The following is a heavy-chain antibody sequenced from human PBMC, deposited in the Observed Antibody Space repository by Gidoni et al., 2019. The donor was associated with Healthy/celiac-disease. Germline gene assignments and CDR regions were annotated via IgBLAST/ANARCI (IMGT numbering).Heavy chain of an antibody. CDR1: GGSLRGYY. D-gene: IGHD3-10*01. V-gene: IGHV4-34*01. CDR2: INHSGST. Sequence: QVQLQQWGAGLLKPAETLSLTCAVYGGSLRGYYWSWIRPPPGKGLEWIGEINHSGSTNYNPSLKSRVTISVDTSKNQFSLKLSSVTAADTAVYYCARPFGGYWGQGTLVTVSS. CDR3: ARPFGGY. J-gene: IGHJ4*02.